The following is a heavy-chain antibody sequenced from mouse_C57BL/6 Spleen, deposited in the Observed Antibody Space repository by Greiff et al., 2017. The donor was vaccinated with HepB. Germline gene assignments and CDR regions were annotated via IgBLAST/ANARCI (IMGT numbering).Heavy chain of an antibody. CDR1: GYTFTSYW. V-gene: IGHV1-55*01. Sequence: VQLQQPGAELVKPGASVKMSCKASGYTFTSYWITWVKQRPGQGLEWIGDIYPGSGSTNYNEKFKSKATLTVDTSSSTAYMQLSSLTSEDSAVYDCARDGAITTVVATSDYWGQGTTLTVSS. J-gene: IGHJ2*01. D-gene: IGHD1-1*01. CDR2: IYPGSGST. CDR3: ARDGAITTVVATSDY.